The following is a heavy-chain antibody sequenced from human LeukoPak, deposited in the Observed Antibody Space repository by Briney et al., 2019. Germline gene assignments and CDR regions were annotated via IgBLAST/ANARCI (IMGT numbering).Heavy chain of an antibody. CDR2: ISAYNGNT. V-gene: IGHV1-18*01. CDR1: GYTFTSYG. J-gene: IGHJ6*02. D-gene: IGHD6-19*01. Sequence: GASVKVSCKASGYTFTSYGISWVRQAPGQGLEWMGWISAYNGNTNYAQKLQGRVTMTTDTSTSTAYMELRSLRSDDTAVYYGARDSRGSSGWSPGMDVWGQGTTVTVSS. CDR3: ARDSRGSSGWSPGMDV.